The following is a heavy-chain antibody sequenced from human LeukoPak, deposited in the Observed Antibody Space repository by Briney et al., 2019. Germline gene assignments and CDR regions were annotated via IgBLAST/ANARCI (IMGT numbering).Heavy chain of an antibody. J-gene: IGHJ4*02. Sequence: SETLSLTCTVSGGSIGSYYWSWIRQPPGKGLEWIGYIYYSGSTNYNPSLKSRITISVDTSKNQFSLKLNSVTAADTAVYYCARARGATISGFDYWGQGTLVTVSS. CDR1: GGSIGSYY. D-gene: IGHD5-24*01. CDR2: IYYSGST. V-gene: IGHV4-59*01. CDR3: ARARGATISGFDY.